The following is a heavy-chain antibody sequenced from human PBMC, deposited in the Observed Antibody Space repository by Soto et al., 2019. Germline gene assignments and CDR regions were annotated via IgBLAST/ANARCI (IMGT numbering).Heavy chain of an antibody. CDR2: ISENGGGK. CDR3: AKDANSSSWYWGY. D-gene: IGHD6-13*01. J-gene: IGHJ4*02. CDR1: GFSFSSYP. V-gene: IGHV3-23*01. Sequence: GGSLRLSCAASGFSFSSYPMTWVRQVPGKGLEWVSGISENGGGKYHADSVKGRFTISRDNSKNTLYLQMNSLRAEDTAVYYCAKDANSSSWYWGYWGQGTLVTVSS.